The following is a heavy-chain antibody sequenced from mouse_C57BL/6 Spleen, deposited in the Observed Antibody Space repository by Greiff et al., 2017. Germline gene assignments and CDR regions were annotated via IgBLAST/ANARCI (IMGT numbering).Heavy chain of an antibody. CDR2: IRLKSDNYAT. J-gene: IGHJ3*01. CDR3: TGDYYGSSPWFAY. V-gene: IGHV6-3*01. Sequence: EVQLQQSGGGLVQPGGSMKLSCVASGFTFSNYWMNWVRQSPEKGLEWVAQIRLKSDNYATHYAESVKGRFTISRDDSKSSVYLQMNNLRAEDTGIYYCTGDYYGSSPWFAYWGQGTLVTVSA. CDR1: GFTFSNYW. D-gene: IGHD1-1*01.